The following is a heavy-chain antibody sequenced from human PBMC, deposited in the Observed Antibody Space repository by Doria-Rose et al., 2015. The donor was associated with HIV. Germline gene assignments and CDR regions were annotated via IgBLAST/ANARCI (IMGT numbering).Heavy chain of an antibody. D-gene: IGHD3-3*01. Sequence: QVQLQESGPGLVKPSETLSLTCSVSGASVSSRGYYWNWIRQVPGKGLESLGYTYYTGTSDYSPSLKSRLNMAVDTSKNQFSLKLSFVTVEDTAVYYCARMGSYRELDYWGKGAMVIVSA. J-gene: IGHJ4*02. CDR3: ARMGSYRELDY. CDR2: TYYTGTS. V-gene: IGHV4-31*03. CDR1: GASVSSRGYY.